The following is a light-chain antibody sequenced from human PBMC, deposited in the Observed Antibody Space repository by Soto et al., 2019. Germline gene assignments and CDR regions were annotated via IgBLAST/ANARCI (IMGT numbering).Light chain of an antibody. Sequence: ILLTPSPATLSLSPGERATLSCRASQSVSSYLAWYQQKPGQAPRLLIYDASNRATGIPARFSGSGSGTDFTLTISSLEPEDFAVYYCQQRSNWPLTFGGGTKVDIK. CDR2: DAS. CDR1: QSVSSY. V-gene: IGKV3-11*01. CDR3: QQRSNWPLT. J-gene: IGKJ4*01.